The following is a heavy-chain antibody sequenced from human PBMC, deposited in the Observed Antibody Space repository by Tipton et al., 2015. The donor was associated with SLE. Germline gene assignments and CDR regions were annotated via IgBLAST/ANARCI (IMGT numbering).Heavy chain of an antibody. Sequence: SLRLSCAASGFTFSDYWMHWVRQAPGKGLEWVSRINTDGGSTSYAHSSVRGRFTISRDNAKNTVYLQMHSLSAEDTAVYYCTRYGDSYYYNGLDVWGQGTTVTVSS. V-gene: IGHV3-74*01. D-gene: IGHD3-22*01. CDR3: TRYGDSYYYNGLDV. CDR2: INTDGGST. J-gene: IGHJ6*02. CDR1: GFTFSDYW.